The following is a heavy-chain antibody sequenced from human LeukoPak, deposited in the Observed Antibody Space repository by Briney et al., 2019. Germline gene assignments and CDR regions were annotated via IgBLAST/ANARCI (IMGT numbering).Heavy chain of an antibody. CDR3: AKDRRLRLASYYFDY. CDR1: GFTFSSYG. J-gene: IGHJ4*02. CDR2: ISYDGSNK. D-gene: IGHD5-12*01. V-gene: IGHV3-30*18. Sequence: GGSLRLSCAASGFTFSSYGMHWVRQAPGKGLEWVAVISYDGSNKYYADSVKGRFTISRDNSKNTLYLQMNSLRAEDTAVYYCAKDRRLRLASYYFDYWGQGTLVTVSS.